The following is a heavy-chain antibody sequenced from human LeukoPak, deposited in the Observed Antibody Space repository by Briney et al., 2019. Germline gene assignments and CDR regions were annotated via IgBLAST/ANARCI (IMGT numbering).Heavy chain of an antibody. CDR2: INAGNGNT. D-gene: IGHD1-1*01. CDR3: ARVTVQLEHPSFDY. J-gene: IGHJ4*02. V-gene: IGHV1-3*01. CDR1: GYTFTSYA. Sequence: GASVKVSCKASGYTFTSYAMHWVRQAPGQRLEWMGWINAGNGNTKYSQKFQGRVTITRGTSASTVYMELSSLRSEDTAVYYCARVTVQLEHPSFDYWGQGTLVTVSS.